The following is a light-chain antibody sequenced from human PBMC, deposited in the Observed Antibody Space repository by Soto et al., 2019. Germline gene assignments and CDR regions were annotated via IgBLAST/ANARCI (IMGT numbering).Light chain of an antibody. CDR3: QQYNEWPYT. CDR1: QSLYSN. J-gene: IGKJ2*01. V-gene: IGKV3-15*01. Sequence: EIVMTQSPGTLSVSPGERATLSCRASQSLYSNLAWYQQKPGQAPRLLIYDASTRATGLPARFSGSGSGTEFTLTISSLQSEDYVVYYCQQYNEWPYTFGQGTKLEI. CDR2: DAS.